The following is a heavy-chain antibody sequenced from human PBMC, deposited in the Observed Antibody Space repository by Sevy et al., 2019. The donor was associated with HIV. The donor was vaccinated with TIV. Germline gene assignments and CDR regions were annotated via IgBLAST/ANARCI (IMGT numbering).Heavy chain of an antibody. CDR1: GGPFSGYY. V-gene: IGHV4-34*01. CDR3: ARDRVAAAGTNYYGMDV. D-gene: IGHD6-13*01. CDR2: INHSGRT. Sequence: SETLSLTCAVYGGPFSGYYWSWIRQPPGKGLEWIGEINHSGRTNYNPSLKSRVTISVDTSKNQFSLKLSSVTAADTAVYYCARDRVAAAGTNYYGMDVWGQGTTVTVSS. J-gene: IGHJ6*02.